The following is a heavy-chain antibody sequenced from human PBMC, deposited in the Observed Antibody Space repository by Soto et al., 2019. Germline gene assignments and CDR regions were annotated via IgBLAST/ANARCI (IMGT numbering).Heavy chain of an antibody. CDR3: ARVATTAGYYYGMDV. Sequence: QVQLVQSGAEVKKPGSSVKVSCKASGGTFSSYAISWVRQAPGQGLEWMGGIIPIFGTANYAQKFQGRVRISADESTNSAYMELSSLRSEDTAVYYCARVATTAGYYYGMDVWGQGTTVTVSS. J-gene: IGHJ6*02. CDR2: IIPIFGTA. V-gene: IGHV1-69*12. CDR1: GGTFSSYA. D-gene: IGHD4-17*01.